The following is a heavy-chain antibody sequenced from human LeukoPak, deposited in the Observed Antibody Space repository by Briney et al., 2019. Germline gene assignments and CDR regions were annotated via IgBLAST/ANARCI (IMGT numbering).Heavy chain of an antibody. CDR3: VKDLWFGEFSMADC. Sequence: PGGSLRLSCIASGFTFSTYAMYWVRQAPGEGLEWVSSISGSGDSTYYADSVKGRFTISRDNSKNTLYLQMSSLRADDTAVYYCVKDLWFGEFSMADCWGRGTLVTVSS. J-gene: IGHJ4*02. V-gene: IGHV3-23*01. CDR2: ISGSGDST. CDR1: GFTFSTYA. D-gene: IGHD3-10*01.